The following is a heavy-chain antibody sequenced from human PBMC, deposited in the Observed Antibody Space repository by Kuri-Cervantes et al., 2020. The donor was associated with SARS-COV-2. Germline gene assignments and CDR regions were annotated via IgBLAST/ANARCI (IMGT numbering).Heavy chain of an antibody. CDR1: GGSISSYY. V-gene: IGHV4-59*12. D-gene: IGHD2-2*01. Sequence: SETLSLTCTVSGGSISSYYWSWIRQPPGKGLEWIGYIYHSGSTNYNPSLKSRVTISVDTSKNQFSLKLSSVTAADTAVYYCARRSDIVVVPASTTGAFDIWGQGTMVTVSS. CDR3: ARRSDIVVVPASTTGAFDI. CDR2: IYHSGST. J-gene: IGHJ3*02.